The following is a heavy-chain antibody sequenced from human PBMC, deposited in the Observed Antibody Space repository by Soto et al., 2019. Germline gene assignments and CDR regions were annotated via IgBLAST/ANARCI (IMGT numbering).Heavy chain of an antibody. Sequence: PGESLKISCKGSGYSFPTHWIGWVRQMPGKGLEWMGIIYPGDSDTRYSPSFQGQVTISVDKSINTAYLQMNSLRADDTAVYFCVTGTPTPGLDYWGQGTLVTVSS. V-gene: IGHV5-51*01. J-gene: IGHJ4*02. CDR3: VTGTPTPGLDY. D-gene: IGHD1-7*01. CDR1: GYSFPTHW. CDR2: IYPGDSDT.